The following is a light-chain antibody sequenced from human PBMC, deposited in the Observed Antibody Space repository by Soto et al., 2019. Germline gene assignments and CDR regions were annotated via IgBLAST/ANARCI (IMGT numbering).Light chain of an antibody. V-gene: IGKV1-27*01. Sequence: DIQMTQSPSSLSASVGDRVTLPCRASQGISNYLAWYQQKPGKVPKLLIYAASTLHSGVPSRFSGSGSGTDFTLTISSLQPEDVATYFCQKYFSTPRTFGQGTKVDIK. J-gene: IGKJ1*01. CDR2: AAS. CDR1: QGISNY. CDR3: QKYFSTPRT.